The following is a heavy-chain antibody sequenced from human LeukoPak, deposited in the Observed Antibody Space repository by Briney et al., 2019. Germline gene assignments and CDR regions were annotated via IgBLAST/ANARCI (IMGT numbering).Heavy chain of an antibody. V-gene: IGHV3-74*01. CDR2: INSDGSIT. CDR3: ARDAVDTANAV. CDR1: GFTFTTYW. J-gene: IGHJ6*02. Sequence: GGSLRLSCAAFGFTFTTYWMHWVRQAPGKGLVWVSHINSDGSITSYADSVKGRFTISRDNAKNTLYLQMNSLRAEDTAVYYCARDAVDTANAVWGQGTTVTVSS. D-gene: IGHD5-18*01.